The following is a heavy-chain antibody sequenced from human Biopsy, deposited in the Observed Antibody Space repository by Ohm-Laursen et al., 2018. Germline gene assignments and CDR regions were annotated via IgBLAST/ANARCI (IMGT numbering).Heavy chain of an antibody. CDR3: ARGPYGDNAGTFDV. V-gene: IGHV4-34*01. J-gene: IGHJ3*01. CDR1: GGSFSGYD. CDR2: FSHTGTT. D-gene: IGHD4/OR15-4a*01. Sequence: SETLSLTCAVDGGSFSGYDWTWIRQPPGKGLEWVGEFSHTGTTIYNPSLKSRLTISVDKSKYHFSLRLTSVTAADTATYFCARGPYGDNAGTFDVWGQGTVVTVSS.